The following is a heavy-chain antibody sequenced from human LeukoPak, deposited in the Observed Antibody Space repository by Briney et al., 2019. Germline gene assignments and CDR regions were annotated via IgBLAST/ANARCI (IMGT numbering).Heavy chain of an antibody. CDR3: ARDNLSGGINYYGLPSYYYYYMDV. J-gene: IGHJ6*03. CDR1: GYTFTGYY. D-gene: IGHD3-10*01. V-gene: IGHV1-2*02. Sequence: ASVKVSCKASGYTFTGYYMHWVRQAPGQGLEWMGWINPNNGDTHYAQKFQGTVTMTRDTSISTAYMELISLISEDTAVYDCARDNLSGGINYYGLPSYYYYYMDVWGKGTTVTVSS. CDR2: INPNNGDT.